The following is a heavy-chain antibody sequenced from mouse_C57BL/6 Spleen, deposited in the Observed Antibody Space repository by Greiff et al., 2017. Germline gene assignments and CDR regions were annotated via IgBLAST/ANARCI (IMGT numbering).Heavy chain of an antibody. CDR2: IDPEDGET. D-gene: IGHD2-3*01. Sequence: DVKLQESGAELVKPGATVKLSCTASGFNIKDYYMHWVKQRTEQGLEWIGRIDPEDGETKYAPKFQGKATITADTSSNTAYLQLSSLTSEDTAVYYCARYDDGYYPFFAYWGQGTLVTVSA. V-gene: IGHV14-2*01. J-gene: IGHJ3*01. CDR3: ARYDDGYYPFFAY. CDR1: GFNIKDYY.